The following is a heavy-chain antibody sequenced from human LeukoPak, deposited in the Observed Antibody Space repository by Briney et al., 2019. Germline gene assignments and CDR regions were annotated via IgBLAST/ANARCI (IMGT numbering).Heavy chain of an antibody. CDR3: ARDSVPINSHSYYYDSSGYYFPY. V-gene: IGHV1-18*01. Sequence: GASVKVSCKASGYTFTSYGISWVRQAPGQGLEWMGWISAYNGNTNYAQKLQGRVTMTTDTSTSTAYMELRSLRSDDTAVYYCARDSVPINSHSYYYDSSGYYFPYWGQGTLVTVSS. CDR2: ISAYNGNT. CDR1: GYTFTSYG. J-gene: IGHJ4*02. D-gene: IGHD3-22*01.